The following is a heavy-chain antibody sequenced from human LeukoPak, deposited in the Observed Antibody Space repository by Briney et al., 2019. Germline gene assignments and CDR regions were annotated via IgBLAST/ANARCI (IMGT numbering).Heavy chain of an antibody. CDR3: ARDAARYYYDSSGYYYAHYYYMDV. Sequence: GGSLRLSCAASGFTFSSYEMNWVRQAPGKGLEWVSYISSSGSTIYYADSVKGRFTISRDNAKNSLYLQMNSLRAEDTAVYYCARDAARYYYDSSGYYYAHYYYMDVWGKGTTVTISS. J-gene: IGHJ6*03. CDR2: ISSSGSTI. CDR1: GFTFSSYE. D-gene: IGHD3-22*01. V-gene: IGHV3-48*03.